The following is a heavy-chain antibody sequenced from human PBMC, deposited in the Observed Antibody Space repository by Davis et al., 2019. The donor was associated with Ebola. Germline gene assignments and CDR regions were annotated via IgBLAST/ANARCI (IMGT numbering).Heavy chain of an antibody. V-gene: IGHV3-7*03. D-gene: IGHD2-2*01. CDR3: ARDAVPAAQDY. CDR1: GFAFSIHW. CDR2: IRQDGGET. Sequence: PGGSLRLSCAAASGFAFSIHWMTWVRQAPGKGLEWVANIRQDGGETYYADSVKGRFAISRDNAKNSLYLQMNSLRAEDTAIYYCARDAVPAAQDYWGQGTLDTVSS. J-gene: IGHJ4*02.